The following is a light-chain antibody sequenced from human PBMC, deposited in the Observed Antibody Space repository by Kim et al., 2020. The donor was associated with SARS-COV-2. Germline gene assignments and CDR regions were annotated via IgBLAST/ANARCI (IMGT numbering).Light chain of an antibody. CDR3: QQYGSSLYS. CDR2: GAS. J-gene: IGKJ2*03. Sequence: WSPGERATLSCRASPSVSSSYLAWYQQKPGQAPRLLIYGASSRATGIPDRFSGSGYGTDFTLTISRLEPEDFAVYYCQQYGSSLYSFGQGTKLEI. V-gene: IGKV3-20*01. CDR1: PSVSSSY.